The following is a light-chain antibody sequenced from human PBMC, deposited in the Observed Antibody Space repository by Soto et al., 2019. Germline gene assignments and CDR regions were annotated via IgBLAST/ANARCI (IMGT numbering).Light chain of an antibody. CDR2: KAS. V-gene: IGKV1-5*03. J-gene: IGKJ5*01. CDR1: QYISAR. Sequence: DVQMTQSPSSQSASVGDRVTITCLASQYISARLAWYQQTPGKAPKLLIYKASNLETGVPSRFSGSGFGTEFTLTISSLQPEDFATYYCQQYDIYPISFGQGTRLEIK. CDR3: QQYDIYPIS.